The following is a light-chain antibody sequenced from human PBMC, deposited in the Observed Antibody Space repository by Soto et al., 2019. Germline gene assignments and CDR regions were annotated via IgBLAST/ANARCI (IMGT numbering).Light chain of an antibody. CDR3: QKYNAYPLT. V-gene: IGKV1-5*03. J-gene: IGKJ4*01. Sequence: DIQMTQSPSTLSASVGDRVTITCRASHTINSLLAWYQQKPGKAPTLLLYKASTLESGVPSRFSGSGSGTEFSLTISSLQPDEFETYYWQKYNAYPLTFGGGTKVDIK. CDR2: KAS. CDR1: HTINSL.